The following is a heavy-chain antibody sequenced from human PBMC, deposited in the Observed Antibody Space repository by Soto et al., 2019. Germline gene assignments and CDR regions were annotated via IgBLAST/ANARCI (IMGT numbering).Heavy chain of an antibody. V-gene: IGHV4-39*01. CDR1: GGSISSSSYY. J-gene: IGHJ4*02. CDR2: IYYSGST. CDR3: ASRSSVEIDY. D-gene: IGHD6-19*01. Sequence: PSETLSLTCTVSGGSISSSSYYWGWIRQPPGKGLEWIGSIYYSGSTYYNPSLKSRVTISVDTSKNQFSLKLSSVTAADTAVYYCASRSSVEIDYWGQGTLVTVSS.